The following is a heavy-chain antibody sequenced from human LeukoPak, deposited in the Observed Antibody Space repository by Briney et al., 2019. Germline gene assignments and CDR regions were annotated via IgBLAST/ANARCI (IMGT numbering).Heavy chain of an antibody. CDR2: ISGTGATT. CDR3: AKDQRFGDLDDY. D-gene: IGHD3-10*01. CDR1: GFIFNNYA. Sequence: GGSLRLSCAASGFIFNNYAMSWVRQAPGKGLEWVSSISGTGATTYYADSVKGRFAISRDNSKNTLYLQMSSLRAEDTAVYYCAKDQRFGDLDDYRGQGTLVTVSS. V-gene: IGHV3-23*01. J-gene: IGHJ4*02.